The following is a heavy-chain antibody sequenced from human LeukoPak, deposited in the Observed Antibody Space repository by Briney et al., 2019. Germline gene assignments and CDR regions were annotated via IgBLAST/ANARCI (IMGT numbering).Heavy chain of an antibody. J-gene: IGHJ5*02. Sequence: ASVKVSCKASGYTFTSYYMHWVRQAPGQGLEWMGIINPSGGSTSYAQKFQGRVTMTRDMSTSTVYMELSSLRSEGTAVYYCARDRSGGYRPNNWFDPWGQGTLVTVSS. V-gene: IGHV1-46*01. CDR2: INPSGGST. CDR3: ARDRSGGYRPNNWFDP. CDR1: GYTFTSYY. D-gene: IGHD5-12*01.